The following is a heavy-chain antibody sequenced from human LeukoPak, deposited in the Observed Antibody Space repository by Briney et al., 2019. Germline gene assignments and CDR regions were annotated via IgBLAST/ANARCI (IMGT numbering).Heavy chain of an antibody. D-gene: IGHD7-27*01. CDR2: IYYSGST. V-gene: IGHV4-59*11. CDR3: ARGANWGSPDY. J-gene: IGHJ4*02. Sequence: SETLSLTCTVSGGSISSHYWSWIRQPPGKGLEWIGYIYYSGSTNYNPSLKSRVTISVDTSKNQFSLKLSSVTAADTAVYYCARGANWGSPDYWGQGTLVTVSS. CDR1: GGSISSHY.